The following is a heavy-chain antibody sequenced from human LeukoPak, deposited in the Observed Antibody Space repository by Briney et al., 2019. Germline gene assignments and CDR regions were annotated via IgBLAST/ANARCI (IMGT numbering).Heavy chain of an antibody. CDR3: ARGQKTAFDY. D-gene: IGHD2-21*02. Sequence: SQTLSLTCAISGDNVYSGSVARNWIRQSPSRGLEWLGRTYYRSKWYNDYAPPVKSRITVNLDTSKMELSLQLKSVTPEDTAVYYCARGQKTAFDYWGQGTLVTVSS. CDR2: TYYRSKWYN. J-gene: IGHJ4*02. CDR1: GDNVYSGSVA. V-gene: IGHV6-1*01.